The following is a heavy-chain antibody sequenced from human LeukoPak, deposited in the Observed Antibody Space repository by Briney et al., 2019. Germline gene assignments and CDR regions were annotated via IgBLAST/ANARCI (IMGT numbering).Heavy chain of an antibody. CDR2: ISSSGSV. V-gene: IGHV4-4*09. D-gene: IGHD5-12*01. J-gene: IGHJ4*02. CDR1: RGSISGSIRSYY. Sequence: SETLPLTCTVSRGSISGSIRSYYWSWLRQPPGKGLEWIGYISSSGSVNDNPSLRSRVTISVDTSKNQSFLYLSSVSAADTAVYYCARIPLGYSGAYYDYWGQGTLVTVSP. CDR3: ARIPLGYSGAYYDY.